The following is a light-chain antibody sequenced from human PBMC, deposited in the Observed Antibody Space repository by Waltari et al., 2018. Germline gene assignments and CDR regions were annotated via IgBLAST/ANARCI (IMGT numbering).Light chain of an antibody. CDR1: QSVSRSY. CDR3: QQYGGSPPFT. Sequence: EIVLTQSTATLSLSPGDRATLACRASQSVSRSYLAWYQQKPGQAPRLLMYGVSYRAAGIPDRCSGSGSGTDFTLTISRLEPEDFAVYYCQQYGGSPPFTFGPGTKVDI. V-gene: IGKV3-20*01. CDR2: GVS. J-gene: IGKJ3*01.